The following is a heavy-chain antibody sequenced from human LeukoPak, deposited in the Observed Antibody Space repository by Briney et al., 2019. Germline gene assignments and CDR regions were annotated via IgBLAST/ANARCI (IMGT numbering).Heavy chain of an antibody. CDR3: ARGLGDSSGSNGFGY. J-gene: IGHJ4*02. V-gene: IGHV4-4*02. D-gene: IGHD3-22*01. CDR1: GGSISSSNW. CDR2: IYHSGST. Sequence: SGTLSLTCAVSGGSISSSNWWSWVRQPPGKGLEWIGEIYHSGSTNYNPSLKSRVTISVDKSKNQFSLKLSSVTAADTAVYYCARGLGDSSGSNGFGYWGQGTLVTVSS.